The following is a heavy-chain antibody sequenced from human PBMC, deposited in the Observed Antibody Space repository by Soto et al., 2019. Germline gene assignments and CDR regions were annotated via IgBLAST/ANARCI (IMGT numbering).Heavy chain of an antibody. J-gene: IGHJ3*01. Sequence: PSETLSLTCTVSGAAMSSYYWSWIRQSPGKGLEWIGYIYNSGSTTYNPSLKSRVTISVDTSKFQFSLTLTSVTAADTAVSYCATDSSGYYSDAFDVWGKGTRVIVSS. CDR2: IYNSGST. V-gene: IGHV4-59*01. D-gene: IGHD3-22*01. CDR3: ATDSSGYYSDAFDV. CDR1: GAAMSSYY.